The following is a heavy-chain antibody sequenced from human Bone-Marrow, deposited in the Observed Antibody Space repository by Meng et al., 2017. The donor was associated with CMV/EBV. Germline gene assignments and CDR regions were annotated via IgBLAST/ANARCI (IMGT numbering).Heavy chain of an antibody. Sequence: LSLTCAASGFTFSHFALNWVRQTPGGGLEWVSAISGSGANTYFADSVKGRFTVSRDNSNNTLYLQMNNLRAEDTAVYYCTKDRGGFRYCSGGTCYKFDYWGQGTLVTVSS. D-gene: IGHD2-15*01. CDR3: TKDRGGFRYCSGGTCYKFDY. CDR2: ISGSGANT. J-gene: IGHJ4*02. CDR1: GFTFSHFA. V-gene: IGHV3-23*01.